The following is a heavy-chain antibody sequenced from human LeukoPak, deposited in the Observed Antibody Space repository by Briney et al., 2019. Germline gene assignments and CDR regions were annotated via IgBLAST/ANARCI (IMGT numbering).Heavy chain of an antibody. CDR2: IYHSGST. CDR3: ARGLSMTHFDY. J-gene: IGHJ4*02. Sequence: SETLSLTCTVSGYSISSGYYWGWIRQPPGKGLEWIGSIYHSGSTYYNPSLKSRVTISVDTSKNQFSLKLSSVTAADTAVYYCARGLSMTHFDYWGQGTLVTVSS. V-gene: IGHV4-38-2*02. CDR1: GYSISSGYY. D-gene: IGHD4/OR15-4a*01.